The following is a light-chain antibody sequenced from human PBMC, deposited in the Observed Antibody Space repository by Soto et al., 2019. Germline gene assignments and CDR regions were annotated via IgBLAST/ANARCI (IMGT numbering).Light chain of an antibody. CDR2: KAS. J-gene: IGKJ1*01. Sequence: DIQMTQCPSTLSGSVGDRVTITCRASQTISSWLAWYQQKPGKAPKLLIYKASTLKSGVPSRFSGSGSGTEFTLTTSSLQPDDFATYYCQHYSSYSEAFGQGTKVDI. V-gene: IGKV1-5*03. CDR1: QTISSW. CDR3: QHYSSYSEA.